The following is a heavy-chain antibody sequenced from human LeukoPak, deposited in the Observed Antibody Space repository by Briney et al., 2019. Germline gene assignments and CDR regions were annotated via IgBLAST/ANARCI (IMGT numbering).Heavy chain of an antibody. CDR3: ARGPWIQLWQDY. CDR1: GFTFSSYA. D-gene: IGHD5-18*01. CDR2: NSGSGGST. V-gene: IGHV3-23*01. J-gene: IGHJ4*02. Sequence: GGSLRLSCAASGFTFSSYAMIWVRQAPGKGLEWVSGNSGSGGSTYYADSVKGRFTISRDNSKNTLYLQRNSLRAEDTAVYYCARGPWIQLWQDYWGQGTLVTVSP.